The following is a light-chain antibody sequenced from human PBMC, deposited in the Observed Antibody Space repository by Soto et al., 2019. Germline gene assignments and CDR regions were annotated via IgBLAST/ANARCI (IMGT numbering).Light chain of an antibody. J-gene: IGKJ4*01. Sequence: DIQMTQSPSSLSASVGDRVTITCRASQSISSYLNWYQQKPGKAPKLLIYAASSLQSGVPSRFSGSGSGTDFTLTISSLQPEDFATYYCQHSYSTLCLTLGEGTKVEIK. V-gene: IGKV1-39*01. CDR1: QSISSY. CDR3: QHSYSTLCLT. CDR2: AAS.